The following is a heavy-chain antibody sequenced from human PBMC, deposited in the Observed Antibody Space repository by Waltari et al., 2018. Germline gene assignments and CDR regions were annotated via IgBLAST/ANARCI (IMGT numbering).Heavy chain of an antibody. J-gene: IGHJ4*02. CDR3: AKQPTKSVLLGTIDY. D-gene: IGHD3-10*01. CDR2: ISGSGGST. Sequence: EVQLLESGGGLVQPGGSLRLSCAASGFTFSSYALSWVRQAPGKGLEWVSAISGSGGSTYYADSVKGRFTISRDNSKNTLYLQMNSLRAEDTAVYYCAKQPTKSVLLGTIDYWGQGTLVTVSS. CDR1: GFTFSSYA. V-gene: IGHV3-23*01.